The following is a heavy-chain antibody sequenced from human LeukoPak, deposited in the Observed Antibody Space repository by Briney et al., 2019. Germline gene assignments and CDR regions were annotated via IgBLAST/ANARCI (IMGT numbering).Heavy chain of an antibody. CDR1: GGSISSYY. D-gene: IGHD2-2*01. V-gene: IGHV4-59*01. J-gene: IGHJ5*02. Sequence: SETLSLTCTVSGGSISSYYWTWIRQPPGKGLEWIGYIYYSGTTKYNLSLKSRVTMSVDTSKSQFSLKLSSVTAADTAVYYCARVIGYCSSTSCPGGFDPWGQGTLVTVSS. CDR3: ARVIGYCSSTSCPGGFDP. CDR2: IYYSGTT.